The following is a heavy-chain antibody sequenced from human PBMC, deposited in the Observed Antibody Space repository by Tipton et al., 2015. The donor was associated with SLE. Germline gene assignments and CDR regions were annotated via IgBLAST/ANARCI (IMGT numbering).Heavy chain of an antibody. D-gene: IGHD3-3*01. CDR2: IYYSGST. CDR3: ATWRGYDFWTGYSPYYFDY. V-gene: IGHV4-39*07. CDR1: GGSISSSSYY. Sequence: TLSLTCTVSGGSISSSSYYWGWIRQPPGKGLEWIGSIYYSGSTYYNPSLKSRVTISVDTSENQFSLKLSSVTAADTAVYYCATWRGYDFWTGYSPYYFDYWGQGTLVTVSS. J-gene: IGHJ4*02.